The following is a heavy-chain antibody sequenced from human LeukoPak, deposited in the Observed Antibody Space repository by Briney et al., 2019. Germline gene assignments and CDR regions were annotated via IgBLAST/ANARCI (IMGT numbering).Heavy chain of an antibody. D-gene: IGHD3-3*01. Sequence: SETLSLTCTVSGGSMHTYYWSWIRQPPGKGLEWIGEINHSGSTNYNPSLKSRVTISVDTSKNQFSLKLSSVTAADTAVYYCARVPTRKPKSIFGVVSSLYYFDYWGQGTLVTVSS. CDR1: GGSMHTYY. V-gene: IGHV4-34*01. J-gene: IGHJ4*02. CDR3: ARVPTRKPKSIFGVVSSLYYFDY. CDR2: INHSGST.